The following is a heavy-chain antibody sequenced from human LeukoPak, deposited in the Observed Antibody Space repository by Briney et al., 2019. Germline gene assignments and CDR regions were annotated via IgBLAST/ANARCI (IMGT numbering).Heavy chain of an antibody. D-gene: IGHD3-10*01. CDR3: AREANYYGSGSYLEGTFDY. CDR1: GVSISTHY. V-gene: IGHV4-59*11. CDR2: IYHSGTT. J-gene: IGHJ4*02. Sequence: SETLSLTCNVSGVSISTHYWSWIRQSPGKGLEWIGFIYHSGTTNYNPSLKSRVTISIDTSKNEFSLKLTSVTAADTAVYFCAREANYYGSGSYLEGTFDYWGQGSLVTVSS.